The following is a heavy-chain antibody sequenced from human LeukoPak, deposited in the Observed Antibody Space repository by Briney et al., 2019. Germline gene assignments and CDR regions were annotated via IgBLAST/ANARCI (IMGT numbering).Heavy chain of an antibody. CDR1: GGSISSHY. D-gene: IGHD5-24*01. V-gene: IGHV4-59*11. CDR2: IYYSGST. J-gene: IGHJ4*02. CDR3: ARDVGGYNLWVFDY. Sequence: SETLSLTCTVSGGSISSHYWSWIRQPPGKGLEWIGYIYYSGSTNYNPSLKSRVTISVDTSKNQFSLKLSSVTAADTAVYYCARDVGGYNLWVFDYWGQGTLVTVSS.